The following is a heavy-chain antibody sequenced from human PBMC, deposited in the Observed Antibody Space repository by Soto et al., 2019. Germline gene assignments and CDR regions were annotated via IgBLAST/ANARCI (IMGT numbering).Heavy chain of an antibody. CDR2: ISAYNGNT. J-gene: IGHJ4*02. Sequence: QVQLVQSGAEVKKPGASVKVSCKASGYTFTSYGISWVRQAPGQGLERMGWISAYNGNTNYAQKLQGRVTRTTDTATSPAYTELRSRRSDDTAVYYCARDEAGITIFGEVRTVFDGWGQGTLVTASS. D-gene: IGHD3-3*01. CDR1: GYTFTSYG. CDR3: ARDEAGITIFGEVRTVFDG. V-gene: IGHV1-18*01.